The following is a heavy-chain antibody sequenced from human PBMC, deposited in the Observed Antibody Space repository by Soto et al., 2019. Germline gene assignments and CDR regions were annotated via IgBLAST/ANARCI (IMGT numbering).Heavy chain of an antibody. J-gene: IGHJ4*02. CDR3: ARDHSSGPFPH. V-gene: IGHV1-18*04. CDR1: GYTFIHYY. Sequence: ASVKVSCKASGYTFIHYYIHWVRQAPGQGLEWMARINPNNGSTNYAQKLQGRVTVTTDTSTSTAYMELRSLRSDDTAVYYCARDHSSGPFPHWGQGTLVTVS. CDR2: INPNNGST. D-gene: IGHD6-19*01.